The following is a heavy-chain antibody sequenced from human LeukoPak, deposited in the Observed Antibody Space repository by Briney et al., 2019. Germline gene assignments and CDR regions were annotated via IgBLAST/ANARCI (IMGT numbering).Heavy chain of an antibody. CDR1: GFTFSSYA. V-gene: IGHV3-23*01. Sequence: PGGSLRLSCAASGFTFSSYAMSWVRQAPGKGLEWVSAISGSGGSTYYADSVKGRFTISRDNSKNTLYLQMNRLRGEETAVYYCARDKGYCSGGSCRNWFDPWGQGTLVTVSS. CDR3: ARDKGYCSGGSCRNWFDP. D-gene: IGHD2-15*01. CDR2: ISGSGGST. J-gene: IGHJ5*02.